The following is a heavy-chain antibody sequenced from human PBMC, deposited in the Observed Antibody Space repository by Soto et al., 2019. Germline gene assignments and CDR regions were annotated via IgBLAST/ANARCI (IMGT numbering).Heavy chain of an antibody. CDR3: GRDEVRNGVGV. CDR1: GFTFTNFW. V-gene: IGHV3-7*01. Sequence: LRLSCVASGFTFTNFWMSWVRQAPGKGLEWVANIKGDGSEKRYVDSVKGRFTISRDNAKNSVYLQMNSLRVEDTALYYCGRDEVRNGVGVWGPGTTVTVSS. J-gene: IGHJ6*02. CDR2: IKGDGSEK.